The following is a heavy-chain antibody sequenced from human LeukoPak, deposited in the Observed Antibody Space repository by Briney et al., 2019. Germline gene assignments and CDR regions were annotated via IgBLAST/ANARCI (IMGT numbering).Heavy chain of an antibody. Sequence: AESLTLSCAASGFTFSSDWLSWVRQGQGQGMEWVANVYKDGSEKYYVDSVKGRFTISRDNAKNSLYLQMNSLRAEHTAVYYCAREAATYSSSWGPEDLVDYWGQGTLVTVSS. D-gene: IGHD6-13*01. CDR1: GFTFSSDW. CDR2: VYKDGSEK. CDR3: AREAATYSSSWGPEDLVDY. V-gene: IGHV3-7*01. J-gene: IGHJ4*02.